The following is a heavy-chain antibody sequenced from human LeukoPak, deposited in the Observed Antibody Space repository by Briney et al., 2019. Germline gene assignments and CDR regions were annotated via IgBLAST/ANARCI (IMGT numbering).Heavy chain of an antibody. J-gene: IGHJ4*02. CDR2: INPNSGGT. CDR1: GYTFTGYY. D-gene: IGHD2-15*01. Sequence: ASVKVSCKASGYTFTGYYMHWVRQAPGQGPEWMGRINPNSGGTNYAQKFQGRVTMTRDTSISTAYMELSRLTSDDTAVYYCARGGAGDCSGGSCLYYFDYWGQGTLVTVSS. CDR3: ARGGAGDCSGGSCLYYFDY. V-gene: IGHV1-2*06.